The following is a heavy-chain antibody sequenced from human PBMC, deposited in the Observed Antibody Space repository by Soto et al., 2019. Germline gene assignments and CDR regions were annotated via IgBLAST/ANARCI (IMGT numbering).Heavy chain of an antibody. V-gene: IGHV4-31*03. CDR1: GGSISSGGYY. CDR2: IYYRGST. Sequence: QVQLQESGPGLVKPSQTLSLTCTVSGGSISSGGYYWSWIRQHPGKGLEWIGYIYYRGSTYYNPSLKGRVTISVDPSKNQFSLKLSSVTAADTAVYYCAREKPDYGMDVWGQGTTVTVSS. J-gene: IGHJ6*02. CDR3: AREKPDYGMDV.